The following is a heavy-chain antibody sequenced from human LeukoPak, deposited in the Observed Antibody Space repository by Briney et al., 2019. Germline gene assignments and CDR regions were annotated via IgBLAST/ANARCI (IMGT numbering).Heavy chain of an antibody. CDR3: ARERGVVTINWFDP. J-gene: IGHJ5*02. V-gene: IGHV3-21*01. CDR2: ISSSSSYI. Sequence: PGGSLRLSCAASGFTFSSYSMNWVRQAPGKGLEWVSSISSSSSYIYYADSVKGRFTISRDNAKNSLYLQMNSLRAEDTAVYYCARERGVVTINWFDPWGQGTLVTVPS. D-gene: IGHD4-23*01. CDR1: GFTFSSYS.